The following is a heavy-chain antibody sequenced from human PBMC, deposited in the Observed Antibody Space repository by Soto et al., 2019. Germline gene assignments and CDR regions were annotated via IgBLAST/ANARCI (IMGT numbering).Heavy chain of an antibody. CDR1: GFTFSSYA. CDR3: AKDLASYDFWSGYYKGYYYYYYMDV. V-gene: IGHV3-23*01. J-gene: IGHJ6*03. Sequence: GGSLRLSCAASGFTFSSYAMSWVRQAPGKGLEWVSAISGSGGSTYYADSVKGRFTISRDNSKNTLYLQMNSLRAEDTAVYYCAKDLASYDFWSGYYKGYYYYYYMDVWGKGTTVTVSS. CDR2: ISGSGGST. D-gene: IGHD3-3*01.